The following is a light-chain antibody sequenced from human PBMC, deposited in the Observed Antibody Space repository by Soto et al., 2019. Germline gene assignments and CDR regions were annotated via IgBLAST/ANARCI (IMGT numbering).Light chain of an antibody. J-gene: IGLJ1*01. Sequence: QSVLTQPASVSGSPGQSITISCTGTSSDVGRYDLVSWYRHHPGEAPKLVLSRVDKRPSRLSNRFSGSKSGNTASLTISGLLPEDEADYFCCSYANTPALEYVFGTGTKVTVL. CDR2: RVD. CDR1: SSDVGRYDL. V-gene: IGLV2-23*02. CDR3: CSYANTPALEYV.